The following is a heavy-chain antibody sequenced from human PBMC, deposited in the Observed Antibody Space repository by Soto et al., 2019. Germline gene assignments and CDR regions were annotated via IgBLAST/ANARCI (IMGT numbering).Heavy chain of an antibody. V-gene: IGHV4-59*12. CDR2: IYYSGST. CDR1: GGSISSYY. J-gene: IGHJ4*02. D-gene: IGHD2-8*02. CDR3: ARDKITGLFDY. Sequence: SETLSLTCTVSGGSISSYYWSWIRQPPGKGLEWIGYIYYSGSTNYNPSLKSRVTVSVDTSKNQFSLKLSSVTAADTAVYYCARDKITGLFDYWGQGTLVTVSS.